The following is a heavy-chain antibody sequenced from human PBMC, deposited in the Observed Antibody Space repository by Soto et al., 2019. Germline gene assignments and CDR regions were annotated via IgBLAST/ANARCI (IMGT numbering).Heavy chain of an antibody. Sequence: PGESLKISCKASGYKFTSYWIGWVRQMPGKGLECMGIIYPDDSDTRYSPSVQGQVIISADKSITPACLQWSSLKASDTVIYYCARPFDGSDWYDHWGQGTLVT. J-gene: IGHJ5*02. CDR2: IYPDDSDT. CDR3: ARPFDGSDWYDH. D-gene: IGHD6-19*01. V-gene: IGHV5-51*01. CDR1: GYKFTSYW.